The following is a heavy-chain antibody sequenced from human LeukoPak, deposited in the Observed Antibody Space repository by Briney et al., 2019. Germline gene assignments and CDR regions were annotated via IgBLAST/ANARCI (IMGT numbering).Heavy chain of an antibody. CDR1: GFNLNSYL. D-gene: IGHD1-14*01. CDR3: ARSNPNRNALDL. CDR2: IKKDGSEE. Sequence: PGGSLRLSCAASGFNLNSYLMSWVRQAPGRGLEWVANIKKDGSEENYLGSVKGRFTVSRDNAKNSLYLQMNSLRGEDTAIYYCARSNPNRNALDLWGQGTMVTISS. J-gene: IGHJ3*01. V-gene: IGHV3-7*01.